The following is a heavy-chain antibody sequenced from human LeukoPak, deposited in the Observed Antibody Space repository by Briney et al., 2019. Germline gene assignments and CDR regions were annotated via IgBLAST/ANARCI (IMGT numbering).Heavy chain of an antibody. J-gene: IGHJ4*02. CDR3: ARVEYSSSAGDY. CDR1: GFTVSSNY. D-gene: IGHD6-6*01. V-gene: IGHV3-53*01. Sequence: PGGSLRLSCAASGFTVSSNYMSWVRQAPGKGLEWVSVIYSGGSTYYADSVKGRFTISRDNSKNSLYLQMNSLRAEDTAVYYCARVEYSSSAGDYWGQGTLVTVSS. CDR2: IYSGGST.